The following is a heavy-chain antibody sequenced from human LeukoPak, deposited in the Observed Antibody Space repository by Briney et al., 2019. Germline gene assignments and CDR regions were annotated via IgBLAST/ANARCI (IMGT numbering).Heavy chain of an antibody. V-gene: IGHV3-23*01. J-gene: IGHJ5*02. CDR3: ARGYSHNSGGWLDP. D-gene: IGHD5-12*01. CDR2: LTDSGDAT. CDR1: GFTFSHYA. Sequence: GGSLRLSCAVSGFTFSHYAMSWVRQAPVTGLEWVGSLTDSGDATYYADSVKGRLSISRDNSNSTLYLHISGLSDEDTAVYYCARGYSHNSGGWLDPWGQATLVTVSS.